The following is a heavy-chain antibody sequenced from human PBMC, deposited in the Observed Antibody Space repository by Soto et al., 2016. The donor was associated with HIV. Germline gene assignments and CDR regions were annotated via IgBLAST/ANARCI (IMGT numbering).Heavy chain of an antibody. CDR2: IFYSGTT. V-gene: IGHV4-31*02. Sequence: QVQLQESGPGLVKPSQTLSLTCTVSGGSVSRATFYWTWIRQRPGKGLEWVGHIFYSGTTFYNPSLKSRLVISVDTSKNQFSLSLASMTAADTAVYFCARMIYPGISTGGTVDSWGQGTLVTVSS. D-gene: IGHD2-8*02. CDR1: GGSVSRATFY. CDR3: ARMIYPGISTGGTVDS. J-gene: IGHJ4*02.